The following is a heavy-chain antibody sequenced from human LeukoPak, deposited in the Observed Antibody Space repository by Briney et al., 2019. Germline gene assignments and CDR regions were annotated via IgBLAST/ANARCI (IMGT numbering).Heavy chain of an antibody. CDR1: GFTFSNYA. D-gene: IGHD3-10*01. J-gene: IGHJ4*02. V-gene: IGHV3-23*01. CDR3: ANSRGYGSGNL. CDR2: VSGSGDRT. Sequence: GGSLRLSCAASGFTFSNYAMSWVRQAPGKGLEWISAVSGSGDRTYYAGSVKGRFTISRDNSKNIVYLRMNSLRAEDTAVYFCANSRGYGSGNLWGQGTLVTVSS.